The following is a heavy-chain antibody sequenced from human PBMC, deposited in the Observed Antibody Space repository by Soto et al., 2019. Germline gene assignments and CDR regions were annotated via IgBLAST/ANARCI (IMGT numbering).Heavy chain of an antibody. D-gene: IGHD6-13*01. J-gene: IGHJ6*02. V-gene: IGHV4-31*03. Sequence: SDTLSLTCTVSGGSISSGGYYWSWIRQHPGKGLEWIGYIYYSGSTYYNPSLKSRVTISVDTSKNQFSLKLSSVTAADTAVYYCARAAAGVYYYYGMDVWGQGTTVTVSS. CDR3: ARAAAGVYYYYGMDV. CDR1: GGSISSGGYY. CDR2: IYYSGST.